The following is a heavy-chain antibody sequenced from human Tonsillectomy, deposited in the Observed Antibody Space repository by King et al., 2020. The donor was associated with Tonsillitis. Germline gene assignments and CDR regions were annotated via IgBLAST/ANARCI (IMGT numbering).Heavy chain of an antibody. CDR2: INYSGST. V-gene: IGHV4-59*08. CDR1: GGSISIYY. D-gene: IGHD1-14*01. Sequence: QLQESGPGLVKPSETLSLTCTVSGGSISIYYWSWIRQPPGKGLEWIGYINYSGSTNYNPSLKSRVTISVDTSTNQFSLRMNSVTAADTAVYYCARHGTSAITSPSTFDCWGQGTVVTVSS. J-gene: IGHJ4*02. CDR3: ARHGTSAITSPSTFDC.